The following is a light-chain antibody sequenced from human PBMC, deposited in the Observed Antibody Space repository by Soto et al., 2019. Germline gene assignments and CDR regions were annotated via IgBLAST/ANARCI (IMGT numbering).Light chain of an antibody. V-gene: IGKV1-6*01. CDR2: AAS. CDR3: LLDFRYFWA. J-gene: IGKJ1*01. CDR1: EAIRSA. Sequence: AIQLTQSPSSLSASVGDSVTITCRASEAIRSALGWYQQKPGKVPKLLIHAASILQSGVPSRFSGSGSGTDFTLTISSLQPEDFATYYCLLDFRYFWAFGQGTKVDIK.